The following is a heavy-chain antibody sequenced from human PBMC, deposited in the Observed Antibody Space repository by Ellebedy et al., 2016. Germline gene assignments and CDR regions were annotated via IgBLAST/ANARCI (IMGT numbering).Heavy chain of an antibody. Sequence: GGSLRLSXAASGFTFSNAWMSWVRQAPGKGLEWVGRIKSKTDGGTTDYAAPVKGRFTISRDDSKNTLYLQMNSLKTEDTAVYYCAKDLYDSSSWYFPQALWGQGTMVTVSS. V-gene: IGHV3-15*01. J-gene: IGHJ3*01. CDR1: GFTFSNAW. CDR3: AKDLYDSSSWYFPQAL. D-gene: IGHD6-13*01. CDR2: IKSKTDGGTT.